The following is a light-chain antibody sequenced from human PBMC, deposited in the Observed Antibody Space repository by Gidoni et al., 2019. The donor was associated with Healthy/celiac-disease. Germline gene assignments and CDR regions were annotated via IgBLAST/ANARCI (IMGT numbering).Light chain of an antibody. CDR1: QGISTA. CDR2: DAS. Sequence: AIQFTQSPSSLSASVGDRLTITCRASQGISTALAWYQQKPGKAPKLMIYDASSLESGVPSRFSGSGSGTDFTITSSRLQAEDFATYYCQQFNSYPALTLGGGTKVEIK. J-gene: IGKJ4*01. CDR3: QQFNSYPALT. V-gene: IGKV1-13*02.